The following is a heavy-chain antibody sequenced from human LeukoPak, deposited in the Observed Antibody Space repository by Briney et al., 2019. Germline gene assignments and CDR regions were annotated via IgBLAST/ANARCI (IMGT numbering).Heavy chain of an antibody. Sequence: GGSLRLSCAASGFTFSSYAMHWVRQAPGKGWEYVSAISSNGGSTYYANSVKGRFTISRDNSKNTLYLQMGSLRAEDMAVYYCARIGGVAFDIWGQGTMVTVSS. CDR1: GFTFSSYA. D-gene: IGHD3-10*01. J-gene: IGHJ3*02. CDR3: ARIGGVAFDI. V-gene: IGHV3-64*01. CDR2: ISSNGGST.